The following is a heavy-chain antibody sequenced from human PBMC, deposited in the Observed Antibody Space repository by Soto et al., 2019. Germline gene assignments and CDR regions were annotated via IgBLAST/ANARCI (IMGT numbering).Heavy chain of an antibody. CDR2: INAGNGNT. CDR1: GYTFTSYA. V-gene: IGHV1-3*01. CDR3: ARGQVRAAFDI. J-gene: IGHJ3*02. D-gene: IGHD3-22*01. Sequence: GASVKVSFKACGYTFTSYAMHWLRQAPGQRLEWMGWINAGNGNTKYSQKFQGRVAITRDTSASTAYMELSSLRSEDTAVYYCARGQVRAAFDIWGQGTMVTVSS.